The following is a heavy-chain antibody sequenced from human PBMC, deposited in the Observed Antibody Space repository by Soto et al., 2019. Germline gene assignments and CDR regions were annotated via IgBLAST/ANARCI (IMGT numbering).Heavy chain of an antibody. CDR3: ARDLWGYCGTDCYPLDV. J-gene: IGHJ6*02. V-gene: IGHV4-59*01. Sequence: TETLSLTCTVSGASISGSYWSWIGQPPGKGLEWIGYMYNTGSTVYNPSFKSRVAISVDTSKNQFSLKLNSVTAADTAVYYCARDLWGYCGTDCYPLDVWGQGTTVT. CDR2: MYNTGST. D-gene: IGHD2-21*02. CDR1: GASISGSY.